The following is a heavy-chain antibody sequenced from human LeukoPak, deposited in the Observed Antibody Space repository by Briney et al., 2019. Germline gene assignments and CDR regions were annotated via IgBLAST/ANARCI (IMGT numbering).Heavy chain of an antibody. CDR2: INHSGST. D-gene: IGHD3-16*02. J-gene: IGHJ3*02. CDR1: GGSFSGYY. CDR3: ARAHRLLPYDYVWGSYRSCAFDI. V-gene: IGHV4-34*01. Sequence: SETLSLTCAVYGGSFSGYYWSWLRQPPGEGLEWIGEINHSGSTNYNPSLKSRVTISVDTSKSQFALKLSSVTAADTAVYYCARAHRLLPYDYVWGSYRSCAFDIWGQGTMVTVSS.